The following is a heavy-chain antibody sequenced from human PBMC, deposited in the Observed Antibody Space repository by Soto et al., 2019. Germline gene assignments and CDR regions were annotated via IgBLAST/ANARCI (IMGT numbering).Heavy chain of an antibody. CDR2: IDPSDSET. V-gene: IGHV5-10-1*03. Sequence: EVQLVQSGAEVKKPGESLRIACKGSGYSFTTYWINWVRQLPGKGLEWMGMIDPSDSETNFGPSFQGHVTLSVDTSSNTAYLQWSSLKDSDTATYYCARETGTYSNDYWGQGTLVSVSS. D-gene: IGHD5-18*01. J-gene: IGHJ4*02. CDR1: GYSFTTYW. CDR3: ARETGTYSNDY.